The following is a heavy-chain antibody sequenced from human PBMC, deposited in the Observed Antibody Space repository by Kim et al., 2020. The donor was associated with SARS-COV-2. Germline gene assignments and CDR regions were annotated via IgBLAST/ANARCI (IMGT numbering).Heavy chain of an antibody. D-gene: IGHD2-2*01. J-gene: IGHJ5*02. CDR3: ARFLDQDIVVVPAAMGEWFDP. CDR2: IYPGDSDT. CDR1: GYSFTSYW. V-gene: IGHV5-51*01. Sequence: GESLKISCKGSGYSFTSYWIGWVRQMPGKGLEWMGIIYPGDSDTRYSPSFQGQVTISADKSISTAYLQWSSLKASDTAMYYCARFLDQDIVVVPAAMGEWFDPWGQGTLVTVSS.